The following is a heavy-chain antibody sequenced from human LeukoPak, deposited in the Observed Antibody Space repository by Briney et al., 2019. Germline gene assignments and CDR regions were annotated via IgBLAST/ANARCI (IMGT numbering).Heavy chain of an antibody. V-gene: IGHV4-59*01. CDR3: ARDHYYDSSGYTFRY. Sequence: PSETLSLTCTVSGGSISNYYWSWIRQPPGKGLEWIGYIYYSGSTNYNPSLKSRVTISVDTSKNQFSLKLSSVTAADTAVYYCARDHYYDSSGYTFRYWGQGTLVTVSS. J-gene: IGHJ1*01. D-gene: IGHD3-22*01. CDR1: GGSISNYY. CDR2: IYYSGST.